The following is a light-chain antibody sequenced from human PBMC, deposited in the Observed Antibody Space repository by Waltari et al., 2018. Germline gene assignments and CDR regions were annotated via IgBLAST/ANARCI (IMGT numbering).Light chain of an antibody. V-gene: IGKV3-15*01. Sequence: EIVMAQSPASRSVSPGQRAILSCRASQRVTTNVAWYQQKPGQPPRLPIYGASTRATDIPARFSGSGSGTEFTLTITSPQSEDVGVYYCHQYNDGPPFNFGQGTKLEIK. CDR1: QRVTTN. CDR2: GAS. CDR3: HQYNDGPPFN. J-gene: IGKJ2*01.